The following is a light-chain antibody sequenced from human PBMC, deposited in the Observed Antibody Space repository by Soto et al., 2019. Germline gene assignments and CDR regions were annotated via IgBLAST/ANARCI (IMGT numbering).Light chain of an antibody. V-gene: IGKV3-20*01. CDR2: DVS. Sequence: EIVLTQSPGTLSLSPGERASLSCRASQSVSSNYLAWYQQKSGQAPSLLIYDVSRRATGIPERFSGSGSGTDFTLIISRLEPEDFAVFYCQQYGSSEIIFGQGTRLEI. CDR3: QQYGSSEII. J-gene: IGKJ5*01. CDR1: QSVSSNY.